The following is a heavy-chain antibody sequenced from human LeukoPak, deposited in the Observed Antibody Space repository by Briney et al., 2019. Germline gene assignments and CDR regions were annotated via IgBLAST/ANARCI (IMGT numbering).Heavy chain of an antibody. CDR3: ARHFYGAGSGYYFDS. CDR1: GGSISSYY. Sequence: SETLSLTCTVSGGSISSYYWSWIRQPPEKGLEWIAYIDTGGSTNYNPSLKSRLAISGDTSKNQFSLKLTSVTAADTAVYYCARHFYGAGSGYYFDSWGQGTLVTVSS. D-gene: IGHD3-10*01. J-gene: IGHJ4*02. V-gene: IGHV4-4*09. CDR2: IDTGGST.